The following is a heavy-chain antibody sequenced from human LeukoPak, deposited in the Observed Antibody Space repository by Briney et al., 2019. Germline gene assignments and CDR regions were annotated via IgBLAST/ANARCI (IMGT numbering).Heavy chain of an antibody. CDR3: ARFYSYGYLHAFDI. V-gene: IGHV3-74*01. Sequence: GGSLRLSCAASGFTFITYWMHWVRQAPGKGLVWVSRISTDGGTTSYADSVKGRFTISRDNAKNSLYLQMNSLRAEDTAVYYCARFYSYGYLHAFDIWGQGTMVTVSS. CDR1: GFTFITYW. D-gene: IGHD5-18*01. J-gene: IGHJ3*02. CDR2: ISTDGGTT.